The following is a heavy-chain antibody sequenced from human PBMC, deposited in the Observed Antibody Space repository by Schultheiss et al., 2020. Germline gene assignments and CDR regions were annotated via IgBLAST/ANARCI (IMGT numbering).Heavy chain of an antibody. CDR2: ITSSSSYI. Sequence: GGSLRLSCAASGFTFSSYSMNWVRQAPGKGLEWVSSITSSSSYIYYADSVKGRFTISRDNAKNSLYLQMNSLRAEDTTVYYCARDQKTCSSTSCYWSWFDPWGQGTLVTVSS. J-gene: IGHJ5*02. CDR1: GFTFSSYS. D-gene: IGHD2-2*01. V-gene: IGHV3-21*01. CDR3: ARDQKTCSSTSCYWSWFDP.